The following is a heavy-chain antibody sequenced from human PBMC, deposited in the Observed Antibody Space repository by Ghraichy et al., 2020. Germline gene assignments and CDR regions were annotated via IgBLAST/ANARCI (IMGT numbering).Heavy chain of an antibody. Sequence: SETLSLTCTVSGGSISSSSYYWGWIRQPPGKGLEWIGSIYYSGSTYYNPSLESRVTMSVDTSKNQFSLKLSSVTAAGTAVYYCARHPYPLIPNWFDPWGQGTLVTVSS. CDR1: GGSISSSSYY. CDR2: IYYSGST. V-gene: IGHV4-39*01. CDR3: ARHPYPLIPNWFDP. J-gene: IGHJ5*02.